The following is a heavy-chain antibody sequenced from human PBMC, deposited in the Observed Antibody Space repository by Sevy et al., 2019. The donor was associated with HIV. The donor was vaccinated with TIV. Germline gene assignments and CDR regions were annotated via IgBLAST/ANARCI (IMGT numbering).Heavy chain of an antibody. CDR2: IIPSSGDT. J-gene: IGHJ4*02. V-gene: IGHV1-2*02. Sequence: ASVKVSCKASGYMFTGYYIHWVRQAPGRGLEWMGWIIPSSGDTNYGQRFLGRVTMTRDTSINIAYMELNSLTSDDTAVYYCTRSVYGSGTHLNDYWGQGTLVTVSS. CDR1: GYMFTGYY. D-gene: IGHD3-10*01. CDR3: TRSVYGSGTHLNDY.